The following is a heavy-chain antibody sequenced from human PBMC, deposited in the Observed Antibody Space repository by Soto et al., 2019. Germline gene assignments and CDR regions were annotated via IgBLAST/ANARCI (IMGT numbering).Heavy chain of an antibody. CDR2: IYWDDDK. Sequence: QITLKESGPTLVNRTQTLTLTCSFSGLSLRTSGAGVGWIRQPPGKALEWLAVIYWDDDKRYSPSLRSRLTITKDTPKNQVVLTMTNMDPVDTATYYCAHTVLRFDFNWFDPWGQGTLVTVSS. CDR3: AHTVLRFDFNWFDP. CDR1: GLSLRTSGAG. D-gene: IGHD3-3*01. J-gene: IGHJ5*02. V-gene: IGHV2-5*02.